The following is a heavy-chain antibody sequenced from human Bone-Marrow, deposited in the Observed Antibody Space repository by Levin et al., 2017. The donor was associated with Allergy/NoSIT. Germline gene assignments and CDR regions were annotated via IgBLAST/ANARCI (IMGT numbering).Heavy chain of an antibody. Sequence: GESLKISCAASGFTFSSYSMNWVRQAPGKGLEWVSYISSSSSTIYYADSVKGRFTISRDNAKNSLYLQMNSLRDEDTAVYYCARIITYYYGSGSSVDYWGQGTLVTVSS. CDR3: ARIITYYYGSGSSVDY. CDR1: GFTFSSYS. V-gene: IGHV3-48*02. CDR2: ISSSSSTI. D-gene: IGHD3-10*01. J-gene: IGHJ4*02.